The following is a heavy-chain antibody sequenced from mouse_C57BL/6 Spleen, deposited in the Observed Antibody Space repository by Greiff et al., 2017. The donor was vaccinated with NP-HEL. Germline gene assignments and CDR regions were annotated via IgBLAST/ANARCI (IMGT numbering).Heavy chain of an antibody. CDR1: GYTFTDFN. CDR2: INPNNGGT. J-gene: IGHJ2*01. Sequence: VQLQQSGPELVKPGASVKIPCKASGYTFTDFNMDWVKQSHGKSLEWIGDINPNNGGTIYNQKFKGKATLTVDKSSRTAYMELRSLTSEDTAVYYCARPYYGSSYFDYWGQGTTLTVSS. CDR3: ARPYYGSSYFDY. V-gene: IGHV1-18*01. D-gene: IGHD1-1*01.